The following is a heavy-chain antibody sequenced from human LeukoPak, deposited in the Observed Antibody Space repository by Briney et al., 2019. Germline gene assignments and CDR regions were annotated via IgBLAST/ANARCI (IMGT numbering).Heavy chain of an antibody. D-gene: IGHD3-10*01. J-gene: IGHJ4*02. Sequence: GGSLRLSCAASGFTFSSYSMNWVRQAPGKGLEWVSSISSSSSYIYYADSVKGRFTISRDNAKNSLYLQMNSLRAEDTAVYYCARDRRLYYYGSGIKTTWGQGTLVTASS. CDR3: ARDRRLYYYGSGIKTT. CDR2: ISSSSSYI. V-gene: IGHV3-21*01. CDR1: GFTFSSYS.